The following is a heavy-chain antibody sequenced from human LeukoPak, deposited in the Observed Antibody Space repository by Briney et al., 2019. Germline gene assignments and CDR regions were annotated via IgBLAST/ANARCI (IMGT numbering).Heavy chain of an antibody. CDR3: ARDRSVNDY. D-gene: IGHD2-15*01. Sequence: GGSLRLPCAASGFTFSSFSMNWVRQAPGKGLEWVSSISSSTYIYYADSVKGRFTISRDNAKNSLYLQMNSLRAEDTAVYYCARDRSVNDYWGQGTLVTVSS. J-gene: IGHJ4*02. V-gene: IGHV3-21*01. CDR1: GFTFSSFS. CDR2: ISSSTYI.